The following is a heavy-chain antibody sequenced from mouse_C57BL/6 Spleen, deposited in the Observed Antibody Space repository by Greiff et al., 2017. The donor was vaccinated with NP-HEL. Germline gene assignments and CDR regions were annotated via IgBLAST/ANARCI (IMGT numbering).Heavy chain of an antibody. J-gene: IGHJ4*01. CDR3: ARDITTVVEDYAMDY. V-gene: IGHV1-64*01. Sequence: VQLQQPGAELVKPGASVKLSCKASGYTFTSYWMHWVKQRPGQGLEWIGMIHPNSGSTNYNEKFKSKATLTVDKSSSTAYMQLSSLTSEDSAVYYCARDITTVVEDYAMDYWGQGTSVTVSS. CDR1: GYTFTSYW. D-gene: IGHD1-1*01. CDR2: IHPNSGST.